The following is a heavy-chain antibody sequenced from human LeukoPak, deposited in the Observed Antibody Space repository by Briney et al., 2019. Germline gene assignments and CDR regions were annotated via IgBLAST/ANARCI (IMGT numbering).Heavy chain of an antibody. D-gene: IGHD6-13*01. Sequence: GGSLRLSCAASGFIFSSYSMSWVRQAPGKGLEWVSVITGSGGNTYYADSVKGRFTISKDNSKNTVYLQMSSLRVDDTAVYYCTKAASSSWPSYYYGMDVWGQGTTVTVSS. CDR1: GFIFSSYS. CDR2: ITGSGGNT. J-gene: IGHJ6*02. CDR3: TKAASSSWPSYYYGMDV. V-gene: IGHV3-23*01.